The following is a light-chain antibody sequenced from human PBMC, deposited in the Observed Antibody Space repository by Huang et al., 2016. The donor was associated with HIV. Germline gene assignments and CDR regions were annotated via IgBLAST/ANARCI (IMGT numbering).Light chain of an antibody. V-gene: IGKV3-15*01. CDR3: QQYNNWPPWT. Sequence: DIILTQSPATLSVSPGERVTLSCRASQSVNSNLAWFQQKPGQAPRLLIYGASTRASGFSARFSGSGSGTEFTLTISSLQSEDSAVYYCQQYNNWPPWTFGQGTKVEIK. J-gene: IGKJ1*01. CDR1: QSVNSN. CDR2: GAS.